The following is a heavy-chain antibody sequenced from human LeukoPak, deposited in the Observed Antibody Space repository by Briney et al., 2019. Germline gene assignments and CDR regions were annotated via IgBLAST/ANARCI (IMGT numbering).Heavy chain of an antibody. CDR2: INPNSGGT. D-gene: IGHD6-19*01. CDR3: ARGRAAQWLVRGGNWFDP. CDR1: GYTFTGYY. V-gene: IGHV1-2*02. J-gene: IGHJ5*02. Sequence: ASVKVSCKASGYTFTGYYMHWVRQAPGQGLEWMGWINPNSGGTNYAQKFQGRVTMTRDTSISTAYMEPSRLRSDDTAVYYCARGRAAQWLVRGGNWFDPWGQGTLVTVSS.